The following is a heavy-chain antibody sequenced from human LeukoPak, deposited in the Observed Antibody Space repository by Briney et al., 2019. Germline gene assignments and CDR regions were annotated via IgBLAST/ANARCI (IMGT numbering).Heavy chain of an antibody. CDR2: IYYSGST. Sequence: PSETLSLTCTVSGGSISSSSYYWGWIRQPPGKGLEWIGSIYYSGSTYYNPSLKSRVTISVDTSKNQFSLKLSSVTAADTAVYYCARDRGYGSYYWGQGTLVTVSS. V-gene: IGHV4-39*07. D-gene: IGHD5-18*01. CDR1: GGSISSSSYY. J-gene: IGHJ4*02. CDR3: ARDRGYGSYY.